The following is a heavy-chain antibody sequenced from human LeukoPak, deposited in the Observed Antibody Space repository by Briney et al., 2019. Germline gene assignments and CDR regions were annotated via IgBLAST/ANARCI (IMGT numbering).Heavy chain of an antibody. D-gene: IGHD3-10*01. CDR2: ICHSGST. Sequence: ASETLSLTCTVSGYSISSGYYWGRIRQPPGKGLEWIGSICHSGSTYYNPSLKSRVTISVDTSKNQFSLKLSSVTAADTAVYYCARADGSGSLYWGQGTLVTVSS. V-gene: IGHV4-38-2*02. CDR3: ARADGSGSLY. CDR1: GYSISSGYY. J-gene: IGHJ4*02.